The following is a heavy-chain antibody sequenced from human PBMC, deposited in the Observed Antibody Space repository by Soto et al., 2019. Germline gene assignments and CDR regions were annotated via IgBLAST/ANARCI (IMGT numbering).Heavy chain of an antibody. CDR2: IDPSDSQT. J-gene: IGHJ4*02. CDR1: GYSFAGYW. Sequence: GESLKISCKGSGYSFAGYWITWVRQKPGKGLEWMGRIDPSDSQTYYSPSFRGHVTTSVTKSITTVFLQWSSLRASDTAMYYCARQIYDSDTGPNFQYYFDSWGQGTPVTVSS. CDR3: ARQIYDSDTGPNFQYYFDS. V-gene: IGHV5-10-1*01. D-gene: IGHD3-22*01.